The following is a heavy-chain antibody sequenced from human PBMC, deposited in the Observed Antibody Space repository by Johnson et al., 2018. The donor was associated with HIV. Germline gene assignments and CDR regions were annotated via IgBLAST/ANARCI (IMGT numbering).Heavy chain of an antibody. Sequence: MQLVESGGGLVQPGGSLRLSCAASGFDFRSSWMHWVRQAPGKGMVWVARIRHDGSDTTYADTVKGRFTITRDNSKNTLYLQMNSLRAEDTAVYYCAKDRDYYGSGLIWGQGTMVTVSS. CDR2: IRHDGSDT. J-gene: IGHJ3*02. D-gene: IGHD3-10*01. V-gene: IGHV3-74*01. CDR1: GFDFRSSW. CDR3: AKDRDYYGSGLI.